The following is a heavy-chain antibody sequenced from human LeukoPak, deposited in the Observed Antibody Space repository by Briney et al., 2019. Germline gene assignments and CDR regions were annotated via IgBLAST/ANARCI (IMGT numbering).Heavy chain of an antibody. D-gene: IGHD6-19*01. J-gene: IGHJ4*02. CDR3: ARRFWYSSGWYYFDY. CDR2: IKQDGSEK. V-gene: IGHV3-7*01. Sequence: GGSLRLSCAASGFTFSSYWMSWVRQAPGKGLEWVANIKQDGSEKYYVDSVRGRFTISRDNAKNSLYLQMNSLRAEDTAVYYCARRFWYSSGWYYFDYWGQGTLVTVSS. CDR1: GFTFSSYW.